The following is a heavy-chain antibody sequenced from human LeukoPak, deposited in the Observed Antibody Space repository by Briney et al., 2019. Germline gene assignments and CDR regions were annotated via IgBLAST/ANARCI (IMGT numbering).Heavy chain of an antibody. D-gene: IGHD5-18*01. CDR1: GYTFTGYY. J-gene: IGHJ3*02. V-gene: IGHV1-2*02. CDR2: INPNSGGT. Sequence: GASVKVSCKASGYTFTGYYMHWVRQAPGQGLEWMGWINPNSGGTNYAQKFQGRVTMTRDTSISTAYMELSRLRSDDTAVYYCARFKDRRGYSYGPDAFDIWGQGTMVTVSS. CDR3: ARFKDRRGYSYGPDAFDI.